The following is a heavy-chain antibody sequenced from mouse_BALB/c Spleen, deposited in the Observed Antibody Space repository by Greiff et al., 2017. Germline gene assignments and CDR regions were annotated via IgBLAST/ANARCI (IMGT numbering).Heavy chain of an antibody. Sequence: VQPKESGAELVKPGASVKMSCNASGYTFTTYPIEWMKQNHGKSLEWIGNFHPYKDDTKYNEKFKGKAKLTVEKSSSAVYSELSRLTADDSADYCCARSKLGRHFDYWGQGTTLTVSS. V-gene: IGHV1-47*01. CDR3: ARSKLGRHFDY. CDR2: FHPYKDDT. D-gene: IGHD4-1*01. J-gene: IGHJ2*01. CDR1: GYTFTTYP.